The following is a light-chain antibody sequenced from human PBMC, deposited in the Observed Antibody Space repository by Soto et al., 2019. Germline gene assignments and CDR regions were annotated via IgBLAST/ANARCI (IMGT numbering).Light chain of an antibody. V-gene: IGKV2D-29*02. CDR2: EVS. CDR1: QXLLHITGETF. Sequence: DVVMTQTPLSLSVAPVQPASISGXSSQXLLHITGETFLFWYLQKPGQSPQLLIYEVSTRVSGVPDRFSGSGSGTDFTLEISRVDTDDVGIYYCMQSTQLPPTFGQGTRLEIK. CDR3: MQSTQLPPT. J-gene: IGKJ5*01.